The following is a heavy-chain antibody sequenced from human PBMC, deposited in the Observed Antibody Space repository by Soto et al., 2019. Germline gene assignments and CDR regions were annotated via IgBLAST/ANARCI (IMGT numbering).Heavy chain of an antibody. D-gene: IGHD3-10*01. V-gene: IGHV3-9*01. J-gene: IGHJ4*02. Sequence: EVQLVESGGGLLQPGRSLRLSCAASGFTFDDYAMHWVRQAPGKGLEWVSGISWNSGNIGYADSVKGRITITRDNAKNSLSLQMDSLRPEDTALYYCAKDITLRGGGIITRFVFDYWGQGALVTVSS. CDR2: ISWNSGNI. CDR1: GFTFDDYA. CDR3: AKDITLRGGGIITRFVFDY.